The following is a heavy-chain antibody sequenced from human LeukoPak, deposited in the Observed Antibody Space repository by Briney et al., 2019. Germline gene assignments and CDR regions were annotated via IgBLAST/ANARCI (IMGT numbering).Heavy chain of an antibody. CDR3: AREGYYDSRARADWFDP. Sequence: ASVKVSCKASGGTFSSYTISWVRQAPGQGLEWMGRIIPILGIANYAQKFQGRVTITADKSTSTAYMELSSLRSEDTAVYYCAREGYYDSRARADWFDPWGQGTLVTVX. CDR2: IIPILGIA. V-gene: IGHV1-69*04. J-gene: IGHJ5*02. D-gene: IGHD3-22*01. CDR1: GGTFSSYT.